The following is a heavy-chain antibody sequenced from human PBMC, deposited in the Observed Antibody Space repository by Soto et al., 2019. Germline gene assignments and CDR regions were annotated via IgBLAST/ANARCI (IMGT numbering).Heavy chain of an antibody. Sequence: GASVMVSCKASGYTFTGYYIHWVRQAPGQGLEWMGWINTNSGGTNYAQKFQGRVTMTRDTSISTAYMELSRLTSDDTAVYYCARTQTNDYWGQGTLVTVSS. CDR3: ARTQTNDY. V-gene: IGHV1-2*02. CDR1: GYTFTGYY. J-gene: IGHJ4*02. CDR2: INTNSGGT.